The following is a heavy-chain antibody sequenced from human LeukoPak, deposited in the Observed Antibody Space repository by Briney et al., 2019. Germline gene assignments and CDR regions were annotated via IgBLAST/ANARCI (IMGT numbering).Heavy chain of an antibody. V-gene: IGHV3-30*02. CDR3: AGGGFGEAYYYYYYMDV. Sequence: RPGGSLRLSCAASGFTLLSYGMHWVRQAPGKGLEWVAFIRYDGSNKYYADSVKGRFTISRDNSKKTLYLQMYSLRGEDTAVYYCAGGGFGEAYYYYYYMDVWGKGTTVTVSS. CDR1: GFTLLSYG. J-gene: IGHJ6*03. D-gene: IGHD3-10*01. CDR2: IRYDGSNK.